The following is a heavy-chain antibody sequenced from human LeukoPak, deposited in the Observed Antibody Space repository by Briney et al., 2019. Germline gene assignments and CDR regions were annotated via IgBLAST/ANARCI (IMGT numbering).Heavy chain of an antibody. V-gene: IGHV4-59*01. CDR1: GGSISSYY. CDR3: ARHSRWYFDY. CDR2: IYYSGGT. J-gene: IGHJ4*02. D-gene: IGHD6-19*01. Sequence: KTSGTLSLTCTVSGGSISSYYWSWIRQPPGKGLEWIGYIYYSGGTNYNPSLKSRVTISVDTSKNQFSLKLSSVTAADTAVYYCARHSRWYFDYWGQGTLVTVSS.